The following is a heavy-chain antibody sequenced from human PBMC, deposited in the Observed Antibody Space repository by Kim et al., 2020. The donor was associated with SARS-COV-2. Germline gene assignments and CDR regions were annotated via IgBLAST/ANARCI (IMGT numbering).Heavy chain of an antibody. V-gene: IGHV1-2*02. J-gene: IGHJ5*02. D-gene: IGHD3-3*01. Sequence: ASVKVSCKASGYTFTDYYIHWVRQAPGQGLEWMGWINPYSGDTNYAQKFQGRDTMTRDTSISTPYVELTSLRSDDTAVYYCARSAHFWSGHYLDLWGQGTLITVS. CDR3: ARSAHFWSGHYLDL. CDR2: INPYSGDT. CDR1: GYTFTDYY.